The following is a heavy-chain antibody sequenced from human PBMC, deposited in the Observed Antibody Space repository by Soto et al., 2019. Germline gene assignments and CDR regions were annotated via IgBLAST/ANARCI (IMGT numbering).Heavy chain of an antibody. J-gene: IGHJ4*02. CDR1: GFTFSSYA. V-gene: IGHV3-23*01. CDR3: AKPDKPYEWLLYMDY. Sequence: GGSLRLSCAASGFTFSSYAMSWVRQAPGKGLEWVSAISGSGGSTYYADSVKGRFTISRDNSKNTLYLQMNSLRAEDTAVYYCAKPDKPYEWLLYMDYWGQGTLVTVSS. CDR2: ISGSGGST. D-gene: IGHD3-3*01.